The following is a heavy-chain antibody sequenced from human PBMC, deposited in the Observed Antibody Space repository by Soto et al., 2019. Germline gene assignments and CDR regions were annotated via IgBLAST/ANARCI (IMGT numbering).Heavy chain of an antibody. Sequence: PSETLSLTCTVSGGSISSYYWSWIRQPAGKGLEWIGRIYTSGSTNYNPSLKSRVTMSVDTSKNQFSLKLSSMTAADTAVYYCARDYDFWSGSHSFLFDPWGQGTLVTVSS. CDR3: ARDYDFWSGSHSFLFDP. J-gene: IGHJ5*02. V-gene: IGHV4-4*07. CDR2: IYTSGST. D-gene: IGHD3-3*01. CDR1: GGSISSYY.